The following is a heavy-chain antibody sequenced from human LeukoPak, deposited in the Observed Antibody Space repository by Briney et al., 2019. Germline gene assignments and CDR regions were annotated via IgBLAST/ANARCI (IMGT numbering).Heavy chain of an antibody. Sequence: ASVKVSFKASGYTFTIYGISWVRQAPGQGLEWMGWISAYNGNTNYAQKLQGRVTMTTDTSTSTAYMELRSLRSDDTAVYYCARDRQQQLVHHDAFDIWGQGTMVTVSS. J-gene: IGHJ3*02. CDR1: GYTFTIYG. CDR3: ARDRQQQLVHHDAFDI. V-gene: IGHV1-18*01. CDR2: ISAYNGNT. D-gene: IGHD6-13*01.